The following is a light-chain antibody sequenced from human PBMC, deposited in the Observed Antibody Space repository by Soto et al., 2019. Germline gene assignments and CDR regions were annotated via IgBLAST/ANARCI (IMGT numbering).Light chain of an antibody. J-gene: IGKJ1*01. CDR2: GAS. CDR3: HQYDSWT. CDR1: QSVSSRY. V-gene: IGKV3-20*01. Sequence: EIVLTQSPGTLSLSPGERASLSCRASQSVSSRYLACYQQKPGQAPRLLIYGASSRATGIPDRFSGSGSGTDFTLTISRLEPEDFAVYYCHQYDSWTFGQGTKVDIK.